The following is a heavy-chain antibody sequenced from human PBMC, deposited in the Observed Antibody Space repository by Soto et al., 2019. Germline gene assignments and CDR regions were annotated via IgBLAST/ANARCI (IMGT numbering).Heavy chain of an antibody. CDR2: ISVDGATT. V-gene: IGHV3-74*01. D-gene: IGHD6-13*01. CDR3: VRGKVAAGFDY. J-gene: IGHJ4*02. Sequence: EVQLVESGGGLVPPGGSLRLSCAADGFIFTNYWVQWVRQVPGKGLVWVSRISVDGATTNYADSVKGRITISRDNARTTLHLQMNSLTAEDTAVYYCVRGKVAAGFDYWGQGTVVTVSS. CDR1: GFIFTNYW.